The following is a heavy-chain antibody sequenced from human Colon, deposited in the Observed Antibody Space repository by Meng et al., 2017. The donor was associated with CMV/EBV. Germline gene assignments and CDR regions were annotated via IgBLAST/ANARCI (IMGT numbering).Heavy chain of an antibody. J-gene: IGHJ4*02. CDR3: TRDRGALVAFSPIGY. CDR2: ISGSSATI. Sequence: GGSLKISCAASGFALSNYNMNWVRQAPGKGLEWVSFISGSSATIHYAESVKGRFTISRDNTKNSLYLQMNNLTAEDAAVYYCTRDRGALVAFSPIGYWGQGTLVTVSS. V-gene: IGHV3-48*04. D-gene: IGHD2-8*02. CDR1: GFALSNYN.